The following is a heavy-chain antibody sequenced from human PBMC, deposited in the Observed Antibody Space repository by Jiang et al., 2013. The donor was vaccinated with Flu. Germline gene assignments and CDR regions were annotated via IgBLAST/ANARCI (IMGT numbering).Heavy chain of an antibody. V-gene: IGHV4-59*13. Sequence: GSGLVKPSETLSLTCTVSGGSISSYYWSWIRQPPGKGLEWIGYIYYSGSTNYNPSLKSRVTISVDTSKNQFSLKLSSVTAADTAVYYCARARVVPAAIGPNYYYYGMDVWGQGTTVTVS. CDR2: IYYSGST. D-gene: IGHD2-2*02. J-gene: IGHJ6*02. CDR1: GGSISSYY. CDR3: ARARVVPAAIGPNYYYYGMDV.